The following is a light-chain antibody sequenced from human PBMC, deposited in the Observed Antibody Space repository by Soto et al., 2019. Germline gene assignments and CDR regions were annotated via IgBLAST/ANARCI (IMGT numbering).Light chain of an antibody. J-gene: IGLJ3*02. CDR2: EGN. V-gene: IGLV2-23*01. CDR3: CSYAGSSSVV. CDR1: SSDVGSYNL. Sequence: QSALTQPASVSGSPGQSITISCTGTSSDVGSYNLVSWYQKHPGKAPKLMIYEGNKRPSGVSNRFSGSKSGNTASLTISGLQAEDEADYYCCSYAGSSSVVFGGGTKVTVL.